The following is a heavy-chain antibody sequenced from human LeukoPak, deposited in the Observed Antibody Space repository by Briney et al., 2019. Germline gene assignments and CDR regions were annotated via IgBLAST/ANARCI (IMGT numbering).Heavy chain of an antibody. CDR1: GFTFSSYA. CDR3: AKTCDWSYGMDV. V-gene: IGHV3-23*01. D-gene: IGHD3-3*01. Sequence: GGSLRLSCAASGFTFSSYAMSWVRQAPGNGLEWVSAISGSGGSTYYADSVKGRFTISRDNSKNTLYLQMNSLRAEDTAVYYCAKTCDWSYGMDVWGQGTTVTVSS. CDR2: ISGSGGST. J-gene: IGHJ6*02.